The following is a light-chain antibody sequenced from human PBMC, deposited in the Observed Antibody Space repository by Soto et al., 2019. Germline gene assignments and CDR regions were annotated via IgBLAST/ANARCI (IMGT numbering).Light chain of an antibody. V-gene: IGKV1-5*03. CDR2: QAS. CDR1: QDIRNS. J-gene: IGKJ2*01. CDR3: HQYYSYST. Sequence: DIQMTQSPSVLSASVGDKVTITCRASQDIRNSLAWYQQRPGKGPELFLSQASVSQGGVPSRFSGSGSGTEFTLTITSLQPEDFATYFCHQYYSYSTFGQGTML.